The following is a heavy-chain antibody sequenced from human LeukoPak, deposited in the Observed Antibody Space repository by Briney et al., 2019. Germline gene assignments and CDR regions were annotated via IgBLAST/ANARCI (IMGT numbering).Heavy chain of an antibody. J-gene: IGHJ4*02. D-gene: IGHD3-3*01. CDR2: VYGTGNT. CDR3: AGGPYNNYDFWSGYFDY. V-gene: IGHV4-31*03. Sequence: PSETLSLTCPVPGDSISRHLYFWSWIRHHPGKGLEWIGYVYGTGNTYLNPSLESRVSMSLDTSQNQFSLRLTSVTAADTAVYYCAGGPYNNYDFWSGYFDYWGQGILVTVSS. CDR1: GDSISRHLYF.